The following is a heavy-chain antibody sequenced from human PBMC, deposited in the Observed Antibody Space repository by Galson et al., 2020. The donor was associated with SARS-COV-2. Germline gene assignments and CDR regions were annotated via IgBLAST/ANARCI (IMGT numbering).Heavy chain of an antibody. Sequence: ASVTVSCQASGYTLTSYDINWVRQATGQGLEWMGWMNPNSGNTRYAQKFQGRVTMTRNTSISTASMELSSLGSEDTAVYYCARGGRCWSGGSCYSGYGMDVWGQGTTVTVAS. CDR3: ARGGRCWSGGSCYSGYGMDV. J-gene: IGHJ6*02. D-gene: IGHD2-15*01. V-gene: IGHV1-8*01. CDR1: GYTLTSYD. CDR2: MNPNSGNT.